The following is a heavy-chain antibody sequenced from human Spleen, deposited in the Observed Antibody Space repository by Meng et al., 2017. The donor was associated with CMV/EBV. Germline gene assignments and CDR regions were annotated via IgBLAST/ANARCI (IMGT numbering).Heavy chain of an antibody. D-gene: IGHD1-26*01. CDR2: IYSGGDT. CDR3: AKDMWELLGNSFDI. J-gene: IGHJ3*02. V-gene: IGHV3-53*05. Sequence: GESLKISCAASGLTVSSNYMTWIRQAPGKGLEWVSLIYSGGDTFYADSVKGRFTISRDNAKNSLHLQMNSLRVEDTALYYCAKDMWELLGNSFDIRGQGTMVTVSS. CDR1: GLTVSSNY.